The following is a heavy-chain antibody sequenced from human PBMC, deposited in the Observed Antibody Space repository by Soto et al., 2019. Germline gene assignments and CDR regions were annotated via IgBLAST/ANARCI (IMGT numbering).Heavy chain of an antibody. V-gene: IGHV1-69*01. J-gene: IGHJ4*02. CDR2: IIPIFGTA. CDR3: ARGWGYDSTDYYYAY. D-gene: IGHD3-22*01. CDR1: GGSFNRHT. Sequence: QVQLVQSGAEVRKPGSSVRVSCKASGGSFNRHTISWVRQAPGQGLEWMGGIIPIFGTANHAQKFQGRVKIIADESTSTVDMELSSLRSDDTAIYYCARGWGYDSTDYYYAYWGQGTLVIVSS.